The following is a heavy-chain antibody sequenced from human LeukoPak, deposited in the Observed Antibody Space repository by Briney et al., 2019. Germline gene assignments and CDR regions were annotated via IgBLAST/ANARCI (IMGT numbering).Heavy chain of an antibody. J-gene: IGHJ4*02. D-gene: IGHD4-17*01. CDR3: ARGTHSPKMTTVTNGDY. V-gene: IGHV1-69*05. Sequence: SVKVSCKASGGTFSSYAISWVRQAPGQGLEWMGGIIPIFGTANYAQKFQGRVTITTDESTSTAYMELSSLRSEDTAVYYCARGTHSPKMTTVTNGDYWGQGTLVTVSS. CDR1: GGTFSSYA. CDR2: IIPIFGTA.